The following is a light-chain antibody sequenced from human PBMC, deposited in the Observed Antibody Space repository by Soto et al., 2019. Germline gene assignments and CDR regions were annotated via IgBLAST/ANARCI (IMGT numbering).Light chain of an antibody. V-gene: IGKV3-20*01. CDR2: AAS. CDR3: QQYSSTPRT. Sequence: ENRLTQSPGTLSLSPRERATLSCRASQSIGTNYVAWFQQKPGQAPTLLIYAASRRATGIPDRFSGSGSGTEFPLTISRLEPEDFAVYFWQQYSSTPRTFGQGTKVEFK. J-gene: IGKJ1*01. CDR1: QSIGTNY.